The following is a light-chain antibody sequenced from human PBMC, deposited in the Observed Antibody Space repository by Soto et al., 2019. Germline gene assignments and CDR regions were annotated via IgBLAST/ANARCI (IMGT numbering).Light chain of an antibody. J-gene: IGLJ1*01. CDR1: SANIGNND. CDR3: GTWDSSLSAYV. Sequence: QSVLTQPPSLSAAPGQKVSISCSGSSANIGNNDVSWYQQLPGTAPKLLIYDNNKRPSGIPDRFSGSKSGTSATLGITGLQPRDEADYYCGTWDSSLSAYVFGTGTKLTVL. CDR2: DNN. V-gene: IGLV1-51*01.